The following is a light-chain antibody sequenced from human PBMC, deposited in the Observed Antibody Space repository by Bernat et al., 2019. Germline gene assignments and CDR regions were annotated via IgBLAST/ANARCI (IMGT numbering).Light chain of an antibody. Sequence: QSVLTQPPSASGTPGQRVTISCSGSSSNIGSNTVNWYQQLPGTAPKLLIYSNNQRPSGVPNRFSGSKSGTSASLDVSGLQSEDKAYYYCGARDNNLNDLFGGGTKLTVL. CDR2: SNN. V-gene: IGLV1-44*01. CDR3: GARDNNLNDL. CDR1: SSNIGSNT. J-gene: IGLJ2*01.